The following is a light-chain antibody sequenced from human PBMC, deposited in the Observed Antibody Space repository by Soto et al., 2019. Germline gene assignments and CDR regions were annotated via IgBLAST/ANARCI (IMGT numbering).Light chain of an antibody. CDR3: QQTYSAPS. CDR1: QNIDKY. V-gene: IGKV1-39*01. J-gene: IGKJ4*01. CDR2: ATS. Sequence: DIQMTQSPSSLSASVGDRVTITCRASQNIDKYLNWYQQRPGKAPGLLIYATSNLQSGVPSRFSGSGYWTDFTLTISSLQPEDFATYYCQQTYSAPSFGGGTKVEIK.